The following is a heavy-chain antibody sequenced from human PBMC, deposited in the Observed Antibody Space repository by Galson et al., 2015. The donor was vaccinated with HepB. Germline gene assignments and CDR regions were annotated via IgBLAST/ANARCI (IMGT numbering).Heavy chain of an antibody. CDR3: AKDPYNEGYDLGWFDP. CDR2: ISGSGGST. Sequence: SLRLSCAASGFTFSSYAMSWVRQAPGKGLEWVSAISGSGGSTYYADSVKGRFTISRDNSKNTLYLQMNSLRAEDTAVYYCAKDPYNEGYDLGWFDPWGQGTLVTVSS. V-gene: IGHV3-23*01. J-gene: IGHJ5*02. CDR1: GFTFSSYA. D-gene: IGHD3-3*01.